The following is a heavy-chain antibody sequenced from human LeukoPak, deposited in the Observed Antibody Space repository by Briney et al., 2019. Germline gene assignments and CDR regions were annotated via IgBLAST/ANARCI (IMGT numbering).Heavy chain of an antibody. CDR2: MNPNSGNT. CDR3: ARGSSWYGINWFDP. CDR1: GYTFTSYD. Sequence: ASVTVSCKASGYTFTSYDINWVRQATGRGLEWMGWMNPNSGNTGYAQKFQGRVTMTRNTSISTAYMELSSLRSEDTAVYYCARGSSWYGINWFDPWGQGTLVTVSS. J-gene: IGHJ5*02. D-gene: IGHD6-13*01. V-gene: IGHV1-8*01.